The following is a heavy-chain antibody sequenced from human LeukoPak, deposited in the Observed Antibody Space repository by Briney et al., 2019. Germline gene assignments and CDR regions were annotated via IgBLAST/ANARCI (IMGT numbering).Heavy chain of an antibody. CDR3: ARLWTDYFDY. J-gene: IGHJ4*02. D-gene: IGHD3/OR15-3a*01. V-gene: IGHV4-59*08. Sequence: SETLSLTCTVSGGSINSYYWSWIRQPPGKVLECIGYIHYTGSTNYNPSLKSRVTISVDTSKSQFSLKLSSVTAADTAVYYCARLWTDYFDYWGQGTLVTVSS. CDR2: IHYTGST. CDR1: GGSINSYY.